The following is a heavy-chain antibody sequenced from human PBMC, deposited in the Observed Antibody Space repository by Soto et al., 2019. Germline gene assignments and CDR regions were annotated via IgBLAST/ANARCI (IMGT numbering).Heavy chain of an antibody. CDR3: AKHKVQYANSGLDR. Sequence: QLQLQESGPGLVEPSETLSLTCSVSGASINTSPYYWGWIRQPPGGGLEWIGSVFSTGSTYYNPFLKGRVTVSVDASGNEVSLKVYSVTAADTAVYYCAKHKVQYANSGLDRWGQGTLVAVSS. CDR1: GASINTSPYY. V-gene: IGHV4-39*01. CDR2: VFSTGST. J-gene: IGHJ5*02. D-gene: IGHD2-2*01.